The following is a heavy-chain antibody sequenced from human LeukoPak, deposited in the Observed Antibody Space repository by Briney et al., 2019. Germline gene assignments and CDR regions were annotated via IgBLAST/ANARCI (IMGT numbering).Heavy chain of an antibody. V-gene: IGHV3-7*01. CDR2: IKQDGSEK. CDR1: GFTFSSYW. D-gene: IGHD5-18*01. Sequence: GGSLRLSCAASGFTFSSYWMSWVRQAPGKGLEWVANIKQDGSEKYYVDSVKGRFTISRDNAKNSLYLQMNSLRAEDTAVYYCARDGYSYQGYYFDYWGQGTLVTVSS. CDR3: ARDGYSYQGYYFDY. J-gene: IGHJ4*02.